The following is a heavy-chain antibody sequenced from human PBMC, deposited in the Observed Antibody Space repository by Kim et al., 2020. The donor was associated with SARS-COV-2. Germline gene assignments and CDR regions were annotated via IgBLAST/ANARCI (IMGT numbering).Heavy chain of an antibody. D-gene: IGHD2-15*01. Sequence: GGSLRLSCAASGFSLRNYDMSWVRQAPGKGLEWVSTIHTSGGGTYYADSMKGRFTISRDESKNTLYLQMNSLRAEDTAAYYCAKERTSTPSDYWGQGTLVIVSS. J-gene: IGHJ4*02. CDR3: AKERTSTPSDY. CDR2: IHTSGGGT. V-gene: IGHV3-23*01. CDR1: GFSLRNYD.